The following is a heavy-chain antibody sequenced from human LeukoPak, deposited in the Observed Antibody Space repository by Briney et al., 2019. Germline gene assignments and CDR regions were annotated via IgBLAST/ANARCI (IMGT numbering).Heavy chain of an antibody. J-gene: IGHJ5*02. D-gene: IGHD4-17*01. CDR3: ARGDGDYGWFDP. CDR2: IYYSGST. Sequence: PSETLSLTCTVSGGSISSYYRSWIRQPPGNGLEWIGYIYYSGSTNYNPPLKSRVTISVDTSKNHFSLKLSSVTAADTAVYYCARGDGDYGWFDPWGQGTLVTVSS. CDR1: GGSISSYY. V-gene: IGHV4-59*01.